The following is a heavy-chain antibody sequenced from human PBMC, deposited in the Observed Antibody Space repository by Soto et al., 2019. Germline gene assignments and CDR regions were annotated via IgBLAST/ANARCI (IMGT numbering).Heavy chain of an antibody. D-gene: IGHD6-19*01. CDR2: IIPIFGTA. CDR3: ARDVEVAGTKRWFDS. V-gene: IGHV1-69*01. J-gene: IGHJ5*01. Sequence: QVQLVQSGADVKKPGSSVKVSCKVSGGTFSSYAINWVRQAPGQGLEWMGGIIPIFGTANYAQKFQDRVTISADGSTSTAYVEVSSLRSEDTAMYYCARDVEVAGTKRWFDSWGLGTLVTVSS. CDR1: GGTFSSYA.